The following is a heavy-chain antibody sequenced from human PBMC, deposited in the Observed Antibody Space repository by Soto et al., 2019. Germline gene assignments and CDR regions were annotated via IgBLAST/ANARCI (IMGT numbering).Heavy chain of an antibody. CDR1: GFTFTTCG. D-gene: IGHD3-3*01. V-gene: IGHV3-30*03. J-gene: IGHJ6*03. Sequence: QVQLVESGGGVVQPGRSLRLSCAASGFTFTTCGMHWVRQAPGKGLEWVALISHDGSNKYYAESVKGRFTISRDNSKNTLKLQMNSLRAEDTAVYYCASNYYDFWSGYYDYYYLDVGGKGTTVTVSS. CDR2: ISHDGSNK. CDR3: ASNYYDFWSGYYDYYYLDV.